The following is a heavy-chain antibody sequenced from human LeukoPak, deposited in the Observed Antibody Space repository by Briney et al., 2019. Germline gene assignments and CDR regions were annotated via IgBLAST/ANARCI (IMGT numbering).Heavy chain of an antibody. D-gene: IGHD2/OR15-2a*01. Sequence: ASVKVSCKTSGYTFNTYYLHWVRQAPGQGLEWMGRINPYSGDTTFAQRFQGRVTMTRDTSISTAYMELSRLRSDDTAVYYCAREMKISRFDAFDIWGQGTMVTASS. V-gene: IGHV1-2*06. J-gene: IGHJ3*02. CDR1: GYTFNTYY. CDR2: INPYSGDT. CDR3: AREMKISRFDAFDI.